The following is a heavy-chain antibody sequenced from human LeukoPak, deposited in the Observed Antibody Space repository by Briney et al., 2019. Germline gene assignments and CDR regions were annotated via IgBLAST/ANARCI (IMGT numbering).Heavy chain of an antibody. Sequence: PGGSLRLSSAASGFTFSSYAMSWVRQAPGKGLEWVSAISGSGGSTYYADSVKGRFTISRDNSKNTPYLQMNSLRAEDTAVYYCAKDQASGHYYFDYWGQGTLVTVSS. CDR2: ISGSGGST. V-gene: IGHV3-23*01. CDR1: GFTFSSYA. CDR3: AKDQASGHYYFDY. D-gene: IGHD3-3*01. J-gene: IGHJ4*02.